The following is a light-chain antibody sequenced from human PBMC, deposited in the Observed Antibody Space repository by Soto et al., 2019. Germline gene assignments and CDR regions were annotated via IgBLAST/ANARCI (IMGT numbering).Light chain of an antibody. CDR2: EVS. V-gene: IGLV2-23*02. Sequence: QSALTQPASVSGSPGQSITISCTGTSSDVGSYNLVSWYQQHPGKAPKLMIYEVSKRPSGVSNRFSGSKSGNTASLTLSGLQAEDDADYYCCSYAGSVVFGGGTKLTVL. CDR3: CSYAGSVV. J-gene: IGLJ2*01. CDR1: SSDVGSYNL.